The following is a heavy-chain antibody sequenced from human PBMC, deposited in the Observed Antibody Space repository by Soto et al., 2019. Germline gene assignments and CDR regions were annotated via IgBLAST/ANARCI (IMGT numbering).Heavy chain of an antibody. V-gene: IGHV1-69*13. D-gene: IGHD1-7*01. CDR2: IIPIFGTA. CDR3: ATPRGPYNWNYGLDY. Sequence: GASVKVSCKASGGTFSSYAISWVRQAPGQGLEWMGGIIPIFGTANYAQKFQGRVTITADESTSTAYMELSSLRSEDTAVYYCATPRGPYNWNYGLDYWGQGTLVTVSS. J-gene: IGHJ4*02. CDR1: GGTFSSYA.